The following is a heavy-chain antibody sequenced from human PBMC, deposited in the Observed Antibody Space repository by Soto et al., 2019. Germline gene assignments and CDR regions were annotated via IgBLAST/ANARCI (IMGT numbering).Heavy chain of an antibody. D-gene: IGHD3-10*01. Sequence: QVQLQESGPGLVKPSGTLSLTCAVSGGSISSSNWWSWVRQPPGKGLEWIGEIYHSGSTNYNPSLKSRVTISVAKSKNQFSLKLSSVPAADTAVYYCARHYMVRGVMSWFDPWGQGTLVTVSS. J-gene: IGHJ5*02. CDR1: GGSISSSNW. CDR2: IYHSGST. V-gene: IGHV4-4*02. CDR3: ARHYMVRGVMSWFDP.